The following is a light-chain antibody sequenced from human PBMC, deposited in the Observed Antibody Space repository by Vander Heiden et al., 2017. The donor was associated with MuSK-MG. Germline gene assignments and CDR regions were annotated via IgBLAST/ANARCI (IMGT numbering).Light chain of an antibody. Sequence: QSVLTQPPSVSGAPGQRVTFSCTGSSSNIGAGYDVHWYQQLPATAPKLIIYDNANRPSGVPDRFSASKSGTSASLAVTGLQAEDEADYYCQSYDNNLNVVFGGGTRLTVL. CDR1: SSNIGAGYD. V-gene: IGLV1-40*01. J-gene: IGLJ3*02. CDR2: DNA. CDR3: QSYDNNLNVV.